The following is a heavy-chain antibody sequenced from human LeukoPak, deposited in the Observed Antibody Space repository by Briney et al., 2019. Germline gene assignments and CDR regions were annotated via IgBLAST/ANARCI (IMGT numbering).Heavy chain of an antibody. Sequence: QSGGSLRLSCAASGFTFDDYAMHWVRQAPGKGLEWVSGISWNSGSIGYADSVKGRFTISRDNAKNSLYLQMNSLRAEDTALYYCAEDMLPRLVAAGVDYWGQGTLVTVSS. CDR3: AEDMLPRLVAAGVDY. V-gene: IGHV3-9*01. CDR1: GFTFDDYA. D-gene: IGHD6-13*01. CDR2: ISWNSGSI. J-gene: IGHJ4*02.